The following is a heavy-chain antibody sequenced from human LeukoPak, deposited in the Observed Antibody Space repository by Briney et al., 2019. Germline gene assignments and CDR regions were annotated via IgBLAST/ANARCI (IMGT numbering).Heavy chain of an antibody. CDR1: GFTVSSNY. CDR3: ARDFRCSGGSCYYWYFDL. CDR2: IYSGGST. J-gene: IGHJ2*01. Sequence: GGSLRLSCAASGFTVSSNYMSWVRQAPGKGLEWVSVIYSGGSTYYADSVKGRFTTSRDNSKNTLYLQMNSLRAEDTAVYYCARDFRCSGGSCYYWYFDLWGRGTLVTVSS. D-gene: IGHD2-15*01. V-gene: IGHV3-53*01.